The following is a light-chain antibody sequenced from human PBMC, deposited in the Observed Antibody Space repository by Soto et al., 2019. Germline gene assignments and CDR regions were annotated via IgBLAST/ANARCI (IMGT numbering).Light chain of an antibody. CDR1: SSDVGGYNY. V-gene: IGLV2-14*01. CDR3: TSYTSSSPLV. J-gene: IGLJ1*01. Sequence: QSALTQPASVSGSPGQSITISCTGTSSDVGGYNYVSWYQHHPGKAPKLMIYEVVNRTSGVSNRFSGSKSGITDSLTIAGLHSEDEADYYCTSYTSSSPLVFGTGTKLTVL. CDR2: EVV.